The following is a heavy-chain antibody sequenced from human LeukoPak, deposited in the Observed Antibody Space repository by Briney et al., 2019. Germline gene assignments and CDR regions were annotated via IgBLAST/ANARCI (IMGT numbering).Heavy chain of an antibody. J-gene: IGHJ4*02. Sequence: GGSLRLSYAASGFTVSSNYMSWVRQAPGKGLEWVSVIYSGGSTYYADSVKGRFTISRDNSKNTLYLQMNSLRPEDTAVYYCARSPRFGEFNSWGQGTLVTVSS. CDR1: GFTVSSNY. CDR3: ARSPRFGEFNS. D-gene: IGHD3-10*02. V-gene: IGHV3-66*02. CDR2: IYSGGST.